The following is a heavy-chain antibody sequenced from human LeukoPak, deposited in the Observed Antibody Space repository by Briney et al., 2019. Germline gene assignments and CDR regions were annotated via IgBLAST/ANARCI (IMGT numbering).Heavy chain of an antibody. J-gene: IGHJ4*02. CDR3: ARDLVDSSGYYLFDY. Sequence: PSQTLSLTCTVSGGSISSGDYYWSWIRQPPGKGLEWIGYIYYSGSTYYNPSLKSRVTISVDTSKNQFSLKLSSVTAADTAVYYCARDLVDSSGYYLFDYWGQGTLVTVSS. CDR2: IYYSGST. D-gene: IGHD3-22*01. V-gene: IGHV4-30-4*01. CDR1: GGSISSGDYY.